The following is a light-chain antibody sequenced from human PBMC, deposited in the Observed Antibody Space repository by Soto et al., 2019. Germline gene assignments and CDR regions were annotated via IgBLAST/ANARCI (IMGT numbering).Light chain of an antibody. CDR2: DAS. Sequence: DIQITQSPSTLYASVGDRVTITCRATQSISYRLAWYQQKPGKAPNLLIYDASSLESGVPSTFSGSGSGTEFTLTITSLQPDDFATYYCQQYNSYSWTFGQGTKVDIK. CDR1: QSISYR. CDR3: QQYNSYSWT. J-gene: IGKJ1*01. V-gene: IGKV1-5*01.